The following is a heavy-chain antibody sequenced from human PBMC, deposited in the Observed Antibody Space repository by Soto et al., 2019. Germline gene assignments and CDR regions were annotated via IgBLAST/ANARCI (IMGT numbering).Heavy chain of an antibody. Sequence: VQLVESGGGVVQPGRSLRLSCAASGFTFSSYAMHWVRQAPGKGLEWVAVISYDGSNKYYADSVKGRFTISRDNSKNTLYLQMNSLRAEDTAVYYCARDLGFNYWGQGTLVTVSS. CDR1: GFTFSSYA. V-gene: IGHV3-30-3*01. CDR2: ISYDGSNK. D-gene: IGHD3-16*01. CDR3: ARDLGFNY. J-gene: IGHJ4*02.